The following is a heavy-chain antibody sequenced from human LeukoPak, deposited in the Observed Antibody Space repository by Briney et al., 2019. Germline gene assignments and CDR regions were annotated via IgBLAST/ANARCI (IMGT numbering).Heavy chain of an antibody. CDR2: INHSGST. CDR1: GGSFSGYY. Sequence: PSETLSLTCAVYGGSFSGYYWSWIRQPPGKGLEWIGEINHSGSTNYNPSLKSRVTISVDKSKNQFSLKLSSVTAADTAVYYCTSLVPYGDKYMDVWGKGTTVTVSS. V-gene: IGHV4-34*01. D-gene: IGHD4-17*01. CDR3: TSLVPYGDKYMDV. J-gene: IGHJ6*03.